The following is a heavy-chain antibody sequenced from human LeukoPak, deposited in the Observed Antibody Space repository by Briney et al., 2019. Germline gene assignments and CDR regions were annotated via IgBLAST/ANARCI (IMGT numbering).Heavy chain of an antibody. Sequence: GGSLRLSCSASGFTFSNYGMHWVRQAPGKGLEWVAFIRYDGTDKYYADSVKGRFTISRDNSKNTLYLQMNSLRPEDTAVYYCAKGVYYCSSSSCPQYYYYYMDVWGKGTTVTVSS. CDR1: GFTFSNYG. CDR3: AKGVYYCSSSSCPQYYYYYMDV. V-gene: IGHV3-30*02. J-gene: IGHJ6*03. CDR2: IRYDGTDK. D-gene: IGHD2-15*01.